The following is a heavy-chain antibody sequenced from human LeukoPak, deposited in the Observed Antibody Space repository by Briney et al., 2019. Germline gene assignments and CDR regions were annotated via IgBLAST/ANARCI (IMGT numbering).Heavy chain of an antibody. CDR1: GLTLSSYA. D-gene: IGHD3-10*01. CDR3: AKGAYYYGSGSYFGY. V-gene: IGHV3-23*01. J-gene: IGHJ4*02. Sequence: GGSLRLSCAASGLTLSSYAMSWVRQAPGKGLEWVSAISGSGGSTYYADSVKGRFTISRDNSKNTLYLQMNSLRAEDTAVYYCAKGAYYYGSGSYFGYWGQGTLVTVSS. CDR2: ISGSGGST.